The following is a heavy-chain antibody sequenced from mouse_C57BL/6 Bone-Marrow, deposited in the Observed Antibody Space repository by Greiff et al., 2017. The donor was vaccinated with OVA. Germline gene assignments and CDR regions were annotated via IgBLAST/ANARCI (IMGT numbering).Heavy chain of an antibody. CDR3: ARDLDDYDGYFDY. D-gene: IGHD2-4*01. CDR2: ISDGGSYT. Sequence: EVQLVESGGGLVKPGGSLKLSCAASGFTFSSYAMSWVRQTPEKRLEWVATISDGGSYTYYPDNVKGRFTISRDNAKNNLYLQMSHLKSEDTAMYYCARDLDDYDGYFDYWGQGTTLTVSS. V-gene: IGHV5-4*01. J-gene: IGHJ2*01. CDR1: GFTFSSYA.